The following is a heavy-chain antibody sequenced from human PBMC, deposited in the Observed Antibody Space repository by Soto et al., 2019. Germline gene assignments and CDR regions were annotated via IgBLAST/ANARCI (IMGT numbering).Heavy chain of an antibody. CDR3: ARGGWSLDC. D-gene: IGHD6-19*01. J-gene: IGHJ4*02. CDR1: GGSMNTYY. V-gene: IGHV4-59*01. Sequence: QVQLQESGPGLVKPSETLSLTCTVSGGSMNTYYWSWIRQFPGKGLEWIGYIYYSGNTNYNPSLNSRVTVSESTSKNQFSLNLNSVTASDTAVYYCARGGWSLDCWGQGTLVTVSS. CDR2: IYYSGNT.